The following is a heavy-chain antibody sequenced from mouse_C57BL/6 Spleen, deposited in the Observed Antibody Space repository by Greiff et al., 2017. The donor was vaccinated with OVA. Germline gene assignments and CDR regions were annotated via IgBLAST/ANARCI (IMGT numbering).Heavy chain of an antibody. CDR1: GFTFSDYY. CDR3: ARDRETGGYLDY. D-gene: IGHD3-1*01. J-gene: IGHJ2*01. Sequence: EVMLVESEGGLVQPGSSMTLSCTASGFTFSDYYMAWVRQVPEKGLEWVANINYDGSSTYYLDSLQSRFIISRDNAKNILYLQMSSLKSEDTATYYCARDRETGGYLDYWGQGTTLTVSS. CDR2: INYDGSST. V-gene: IGHV5-16*01.